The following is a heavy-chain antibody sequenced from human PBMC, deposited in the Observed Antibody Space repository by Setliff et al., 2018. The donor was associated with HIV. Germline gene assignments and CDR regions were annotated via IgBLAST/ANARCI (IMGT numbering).Heavy chain of an antibody. Sequence: SVKVSCKASGGTFSTYGLSWVQQAPGQGLEWMGGIIPLFDTSNYAQKFQGRVTITADESTSTAYMELSSLTSEDSAVYYCARVEIQLWLLGPFDPWGQGTLVTVSS. J-gene: IGHJ5*02. CDR3: ARVEIQLWLLGPFDP. D-gene: IGHD3-10*01. V-gene: IGHV1-69*13. CDR1: GGTFSTYG. CDR2: IIPLFDTS.